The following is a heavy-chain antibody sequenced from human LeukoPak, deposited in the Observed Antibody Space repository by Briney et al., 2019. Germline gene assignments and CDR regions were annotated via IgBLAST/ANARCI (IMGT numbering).Heavy chain of an antibody. CDR2: INPNSGGT. V-gene: IGHV1-2*02. Sequence: ASVKVSCKASGYTFTGYYMHWVRQAPGQGLEWMGWINPNSGGTNYAQKFQGRVTMTRDTSISTAYMELSRLRSDDTGVYYCARALVGAKTTNNAFDIWGQGTMVTVSS. D-gene: IGHD1-26*01. J-gene: IGHJ3*02. CDR3: ARALVGAKTTNNAFDI. CDR1: GYTFTGYY.